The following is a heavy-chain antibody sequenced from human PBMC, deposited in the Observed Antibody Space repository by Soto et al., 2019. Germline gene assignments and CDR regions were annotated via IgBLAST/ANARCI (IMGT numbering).Heavy chain of an antibody. D-gene: IGHD3-22*01. CDR1: VFTFTSSA. CDR3: AADPGDSSGYYYEFDY. CDR2: IVVGSGNT. Sequence: SVKVSCKASVFTFTSSAVQWVRQARGQRLEWIGWIVVGSGNTNYAQKFQERVTITRDMSTSTAYMELSSLRSEDTAVYYCAADPGDSSGYYYEFDYWGQGTLVTVSS. V-gene: IGHV1-58*01. J-gene: IGHJ4*02.